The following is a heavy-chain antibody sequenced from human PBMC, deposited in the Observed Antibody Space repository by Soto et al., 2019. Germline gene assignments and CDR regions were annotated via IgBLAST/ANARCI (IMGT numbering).Heavy chain of an antibody. D-gene: IGHD3-16*02. J-gene: IGHJ6*02. CDR3: ARDLSLDV. V-gene: IGHV4-59*01. CDR1: GGSISSYY. Sequence: ETLALKCTISGGSISSYYLTWIRQPPGKGLEWIGYIYYSGSTNYNPSLKSRVTISVDTSKNQFSLKLSSVTAADTAVYYCARDLSLDVWGQGTTVTVSS. CDR2: IYYSGST.